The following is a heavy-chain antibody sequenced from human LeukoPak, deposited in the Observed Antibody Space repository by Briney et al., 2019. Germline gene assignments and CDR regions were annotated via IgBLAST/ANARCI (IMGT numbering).Heavy chain of an antibody. D-gene: IGHD6-13*01. CDR3: ARDQHSSSWYHFDY. V-gene: IGHV3-30-3*01. CDR1: GFTFSSYA. J-gene: IGHJ4*02. Sequence: GGSLRLSCAASGFTFSSYAMHWVRQAPGKGLEWVAVISYDGSNKYYADSVKGRFTISRDNSKNTLYLQMNSLRAEDTAVYYCARDQHSSSWYHFDYWGQGTLVTVSS. CDR2: ISYDGSNK.